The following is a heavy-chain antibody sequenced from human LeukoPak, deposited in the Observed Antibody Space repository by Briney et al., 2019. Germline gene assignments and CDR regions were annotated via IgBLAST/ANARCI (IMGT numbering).Heavy chain of an antibody. J-gene: IGHJ4*02. V-gene: IGHV1-2*06. Sequence: ASVKVSCKASGYTFTGYYMHWVRQAPGQGLEWMGRINPNSGGTNYAQKFQGRVTMTRDTSISTAYMEMSRLRSDDTAVYYCARLRIAAAGILNFDYWGQGTLVTVSS. CDR3: ARLRIAAAGILNFDY. D-gene: IGHD6-13*01. CDR2: INPNSGGT. CDR1: GYTFTGYY.